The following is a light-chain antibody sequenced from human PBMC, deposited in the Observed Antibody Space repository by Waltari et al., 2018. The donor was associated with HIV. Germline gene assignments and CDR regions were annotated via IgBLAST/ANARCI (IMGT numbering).Light chain of an antibody. CDR3: SSYTSSSSDVV. CDR2: DVR. Sequence: QSALTQPASVSGSPGQSITISCTGTSSDVGGYNYVSWYQKHPGKAPKLLIYDVRKRPSGVSNRFSGSKSGNTASLTISGLQAEDEADYYCSSYTSSSSDVVFGGGTKLTVL. V-gene: IGLV2-14*01. J-gene: IGLJ2*01. CDR1: SSDVGGYNY.